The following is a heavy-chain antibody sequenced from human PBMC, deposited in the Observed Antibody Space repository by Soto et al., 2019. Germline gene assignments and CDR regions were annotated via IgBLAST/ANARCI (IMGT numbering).Heavy chain of an antibody. CDR1: GFTFSTYS. CDR3: ARQTSGFDFYFDN. D-gene: IGHD5-12*01. J-gene: IGHJ4*02. V-gene: IGHV3-21*01. CDR2: ISGRSQYI. Sequence: PGGSLRLSCAVSGFTFSTYSMNWVRQAPGKGLEWVSFISGRSQYISYADSVKGRFTISRDNAKNSLYLQMNSLRAEDTALYYCARQTSGFDFYFDNWGQGTLVTVSS.